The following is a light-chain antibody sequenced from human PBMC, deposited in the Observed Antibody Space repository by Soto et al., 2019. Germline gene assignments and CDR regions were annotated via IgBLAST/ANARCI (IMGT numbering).Light chain of an antibody. CDR2: GAS. J-gene: IGKJ4*01. Sequence: EIVMTQSPATLSVSPGERATLSCRASQSVSSKLAWYQQKPGQAPRLLIYGASTRATGIPARFSGSGSGTEFTLTISSLQSEDFAVYYCQQYNNWPLLTFGGGTKVEIK. CDR1: QSVSSK. V-gene: IGKV3-15*01. CDR3: QQYNNWPLLT.